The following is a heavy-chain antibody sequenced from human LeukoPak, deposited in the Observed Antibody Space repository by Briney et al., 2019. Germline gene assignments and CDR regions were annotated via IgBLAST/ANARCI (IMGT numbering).Heavy chain of an antibody. CDR1: GGSIRSSYYY. D-gene: IGHD2-8*01. V-gene: IGHV4-39*01. CDR3: ARGGKIVLMVYAKAFDI. CDR2: IYDSGST. Sequence: SETLSLTCTVSGGSIRSSYYYWDWIRQPPGKGLEWIGSIYDSGSTYCNPSLKSRVTISVDTSKNQFSLKLNSVTAADTAVYYCARGGKIVLMVYAKAFDIWGQGTMVTVSS. J-gene: IGHJ3*02.